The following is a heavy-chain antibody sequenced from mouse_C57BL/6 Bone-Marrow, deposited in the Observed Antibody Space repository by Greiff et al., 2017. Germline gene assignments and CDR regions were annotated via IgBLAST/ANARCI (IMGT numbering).Heavy chain of an antibody. CDR1: GYTFTDYY. V-gene: IGHV1-19*01. D-gene: IGHD1-1*01. J-gene: IGHJ2*01. CDR3: ASPGSRIDY. CDR2: INPYNGGT. Sequence: EVQLVESGPVLVKPGASVKMSCKASGYTFTDYYMNWVKQSHGKSLEWIGVINPYNGGTSYNQKFKGKATLTVDKSSSTAYMELNSLTSEDSAVYYCASPGSRIDYWGQGTTLTVSS.